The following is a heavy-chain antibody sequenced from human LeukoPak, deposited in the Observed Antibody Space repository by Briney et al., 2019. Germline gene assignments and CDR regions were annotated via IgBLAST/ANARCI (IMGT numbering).Heavy chain of an antibody. D-gene: IGHD6-6*01. CDR3: ATTSRGSSSY. CDR2: INHSGST. CDR1: GGSFSGYY. V-gene: IGHV4-34*01. J-gene: IGHJ4*02. Sequence: PSETLSLTCAVYGGSFSGYYWSWIRQPPGKGLEWTGEINHSGSTNYNPSLKNRVTISVDTSKNQFSLKLSSVTAADTAVYYCATTSRGSSSYWGQGTLVTVSS.